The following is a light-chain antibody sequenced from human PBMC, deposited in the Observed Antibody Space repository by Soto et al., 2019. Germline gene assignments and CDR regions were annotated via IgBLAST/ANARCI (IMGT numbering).Light chain of an antibody. CDR3: QEYSKWPLFT. V-gene: IGKV3-15*01. CDR1: QSVGRN. J-gene: IGKJ3*01. Sequence: EIVVTQSPGILSVSPGDRATLSCRASQSVGRNLAWYQQKPGQAPKLLIYAASTRATGLPARFSGSGSGTDFTLTISSLRSEDFAVYYCQEYSKWPLFTFGPGTRVDIK. CDR2: AAS.